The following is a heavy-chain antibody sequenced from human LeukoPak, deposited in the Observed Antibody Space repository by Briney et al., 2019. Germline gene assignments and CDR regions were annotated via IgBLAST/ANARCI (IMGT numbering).Heavy chain of an antibody. CDR2: INPNSGGT. J-gene: IGHJ4*02. CDR1: GYTFTGYY. D-gene: IGHD4/OR15-4a*01. Sequence: ASVKVSCKASGYTFTGYYMHWVRQAPGQGLEWMGWINPNSGGTNYAQKFQGRVTMTRDTSISTAYMELSRLSSVTAADTAVYYCASLGANTADYWGQGTLVTVSS. CDR3: ASLGANTADY. V-gene: IGHV1-2*02.